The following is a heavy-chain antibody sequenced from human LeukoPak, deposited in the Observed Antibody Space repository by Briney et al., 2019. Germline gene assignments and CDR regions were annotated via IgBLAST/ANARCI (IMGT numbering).Heavy chain of an antibody. CDR3: AKEGGGYSYAFDY. Sequence: GGSLRLSCVVSGFSVSDHYMSWVRQAPGKGLQWLSVIFADDLTYYEDSVKGRFTISRDRSQDTLYLQMNSLRAEDTAVYYCAKEGGGYSYAFDYWGQGTLVTVSS. CDR1: GFSVSDHY. CDR2: IFADDLT. V-gene: IGHV3-53*01. J-gene: IGHJ4*02. D-gene: IGHD5-18*01.